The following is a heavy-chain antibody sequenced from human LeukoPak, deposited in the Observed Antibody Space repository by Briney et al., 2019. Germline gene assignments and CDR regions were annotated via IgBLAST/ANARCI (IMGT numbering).Heavy chain of an antibody. Sequence: HPGGSLRLSCAASGFTFSNYWMSWVRQAPGKGLEWVAVISFDGYKINYADSVKGLFTISRDNSKNMLYLQMNNLRPEDTAVYYCSKDLGYSSSWYSNGFDYWGQGTLVTVSS. J-gene: IGHJ4*02. D-gene: IGHD6-13*01. CDR1: GFTFSNYW. CDR3: SKDLGYSSSWYSNGFDY. V-gene: IGHV3-30*18. CDR2: ISFDGYKI.